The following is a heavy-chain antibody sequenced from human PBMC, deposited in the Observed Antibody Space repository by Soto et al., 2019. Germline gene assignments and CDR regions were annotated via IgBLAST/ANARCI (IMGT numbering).Heavy chain of an antibody. CDR3: ARDHCSGGSCYGGDYYGMDV. J-gene: IGHJ6*02. CDR2: IYSGGST. CDR1: GFTVSSNY. D-gene: IGHD2-15*01. Sequence: PGGSLRLSCAASGFTVSSNYMSWVRQAPGKGPEWVSVIYSGGSTYYADSVKGRFTISRDNSKNTLYLQMNSLRAEDTAVYYCARDHCSGGSCYGGDYYGMDVWGQGTTVTVSS. V-gene: IGHV3-53*01.